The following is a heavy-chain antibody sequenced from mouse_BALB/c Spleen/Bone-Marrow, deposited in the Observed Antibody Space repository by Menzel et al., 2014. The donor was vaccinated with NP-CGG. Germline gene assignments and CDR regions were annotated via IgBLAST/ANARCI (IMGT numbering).Heavy chain of an antibody. V-gene: IGHV5-12-1*01. J-gene: IGHJ2*01. CDR1: GFAFSSYD. Sequence: EVQLEESGGGLVKPGGSLKLSCAASGFAFSSYDMSWVRQTPEKRLEWVAYISSGGDSTYYPDTVKGRFTISRDNAKNTLYLQMSSLKSEDTAMYYCARHRYYFDYWGQGTTLTVSS. CDR3: ARHRYYFDY. CDR2: ISSGGDST.